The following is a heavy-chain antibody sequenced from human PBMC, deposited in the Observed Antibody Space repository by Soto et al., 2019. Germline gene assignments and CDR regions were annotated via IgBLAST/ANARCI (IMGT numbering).Heavy chain of an antibody. D-gene: IGHD3-16*02. CDR3: AGGPRYDYIWGSYRRIYFDY. CDR2: INHSGST. Sequence: SETLSLTCAVYGGSFSGYYWSWIRQPPGKGLEWIGEINHSGSTNYNPSLKSRVTISVDTSKNQFSLKLSSVTAADTAVYYCAGGPRYDYIWGSYRRIYFDYWGQGTLVTVSS. V-gene: IGHV4-34*01. CDR1: GGSFSGYY. J-gene: IGHJ4*02.